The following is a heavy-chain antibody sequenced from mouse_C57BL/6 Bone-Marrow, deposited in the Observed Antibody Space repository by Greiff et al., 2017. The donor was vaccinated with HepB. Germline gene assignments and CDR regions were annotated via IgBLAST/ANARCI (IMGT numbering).Heavy chain of an antibody. CDR1: GFTFSSYG. CDR2: ISSGGSYT. CDR3: ARDEGFAY. Sequence: EVQGVESGGDLVKPGGSLKLSCAASGFTFSSYGMSWVRQTPDKRLEWVATISSGGSYTYYPDSVKGRFTISRDNAKNTLYLQMSSLKSEDTAMYYCARDEGFAYWGQGTLVTVSA. J-gene: IGHJ3*01. V-gene: IGHV5-6*01.